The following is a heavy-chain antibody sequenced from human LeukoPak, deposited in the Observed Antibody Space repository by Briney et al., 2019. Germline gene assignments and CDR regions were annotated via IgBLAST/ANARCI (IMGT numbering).Heavy chain of an antibody. J-gene: IGHJ3*02. V-gene: IGHV4-34*01. Sequence: SETLSLTCAVYGGSFSGYYWSWIRQPPGKGLEWIGEINHSGSTNYNPSLKSRVTISVDTSKNQFSLKLSSVTAADAAVYYCAKSNGYGLVDIWGQGTMVTVSS. CDR1: GGSFSGYY. CDR2: INHSGST. D-gene: IGHD3-10*01. CDR3: AKSNGYGLVDI.